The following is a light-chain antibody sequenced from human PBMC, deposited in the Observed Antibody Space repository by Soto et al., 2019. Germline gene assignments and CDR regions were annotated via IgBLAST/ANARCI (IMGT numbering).Light chain of an antibody. V-gene: IGKV1-6*01. Sequence: IQMTQSPSSLSASVGDRVTITCRASQGISNYLAWYQQKPGQAPKLLIYAASNLYTGVPSRFSGSRSGTEFTLTISSLQPEDFASYYCLQDYGDSWTFGQGTKVDIK. CDR3: LQDYGDSWT. J-gene: IGKJ1*01. CDR2: AAS. CDR1: QGISNY.